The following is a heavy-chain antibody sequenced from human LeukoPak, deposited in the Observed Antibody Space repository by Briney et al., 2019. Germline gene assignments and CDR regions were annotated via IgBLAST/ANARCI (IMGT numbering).Heavy chain of an antibody. Sequence: PSETLSLTCTVSGGSISSYYWSWIRQPAGKGLEWIGRIYTSGSTNYNPSLKSRVTISVDTSKNQFSLKVSSVTAAGTAAYYCARLPSSGWLRYYFDYWGQGTLVTVSS. J-gene: IGHJ4*02. D-gene: IGHD6-19*01. V-gene: IGHV4-4*07. CDR2: IYTSGST. CDR1: GGSISSYY. CDR3: ARLPSSGWLRYYFDY.